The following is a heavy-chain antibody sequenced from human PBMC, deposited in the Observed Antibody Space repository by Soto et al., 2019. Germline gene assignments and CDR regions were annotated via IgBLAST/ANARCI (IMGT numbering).Heavy chain of an antibody. CDR3: ARQGYPGRISAGDY. D-gene: IGHD2-15*01. V-gene: IGHV1-69*01. J-gene: IGHJ4*02. CDR1: GGTFSSYA. Sequence: QVQLVQSGAEVKKPGSSVKVSCKASGGTFSSYAISWVRQAPGQGLEWMGGIIPIFGTASYAQKSQGRVTITADDSTSTAYMELSSLRSEDRDVYYCARQGYPGRISAGDYWGQGTLVTVSS. CDR2: IIPIFGTA.